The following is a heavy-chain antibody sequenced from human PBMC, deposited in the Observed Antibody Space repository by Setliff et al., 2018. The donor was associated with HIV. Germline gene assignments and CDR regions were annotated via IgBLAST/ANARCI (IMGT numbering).Heavy chain of an antibody. J-gene: IGHJ5*01. CDR2: IYPDDSDT. V-gene: IGHV5-51*01. Sequence: GESLKISCKGSGFTFTGYWIGWVRQMPEKGLEWMGIIYPDDSDTRYSPSFQGQVTLSADKSINTTYLQWSSLKASDTAMYYCATLVGTNGVVWFDPWGQGTLVTVSS. D-gene: IGHD1-26*01. CDR1: GFTFTGYW. CDR3: ATLVGTNGVVWFDP.